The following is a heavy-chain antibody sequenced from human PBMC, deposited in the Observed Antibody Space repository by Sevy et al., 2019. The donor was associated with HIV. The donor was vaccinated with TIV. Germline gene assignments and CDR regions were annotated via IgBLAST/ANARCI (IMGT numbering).Heavy chain of an antibody. J-gene: IGHJ6*02. CDR2: ISYDGSNK. CDR3: ARDQKVLFGDYYYYGMDV. V-gene: IGHV3-30*04. D-gene: IGHD2-21*01. CDR1: GFTFSSYA. Sequence: GGSLRLSCAASGFTFSSYAMHWVRQAPGKGLEWVAVISYDGSNKYYADSVKGRFTISRDNSKNTLYLQMNSLRAEDTAVYYCARDQKVLFGDYYYYGMDVWGQGTTVTVSS.